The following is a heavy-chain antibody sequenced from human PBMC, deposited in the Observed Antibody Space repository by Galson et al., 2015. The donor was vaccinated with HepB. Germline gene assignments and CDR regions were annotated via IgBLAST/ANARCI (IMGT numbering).Heavy chain of an antibody. V-gene: IGHV4-38-2*01. D-gene: IGHD1/OR15-1a*01. CDR1: GYSISSGYY. Sequence: LSLTCHVSGYSISSGYYWGWIRQSPGKGLEWIGSVYHSGTTYYNPSLMSRVTISADTSKNQFSLRLSSVTAADTAAYFCVRSEQFAGRPYYFDYWGQGTLVTVSS. CDR3: VRSEQFAGRPYYFDY. J-gene: IGHJ4*02. CDR2: VYHSGTT.